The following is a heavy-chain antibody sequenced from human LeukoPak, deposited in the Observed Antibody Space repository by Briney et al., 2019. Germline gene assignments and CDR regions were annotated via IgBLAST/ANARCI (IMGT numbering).Heavy chain of an antibody. Sequence: PGGSLRLSCAASGFTFSTYSMNWVRQAPGKGLEWVSSISSSSSYIYYADSVKGRFTISRDNAKNSLYLQMNSLRAEDTAVYYCARADYYGSGSYYYYFDYWGQGTLVTVSS. CDR3: ARADYYGSGSYYYYFDY. CDR2: ISSSSSYI. CDR1: GFTFSTYS. V-gene: IGHV3-21*01. J-gene: IGHJ4*02. D-gene: IGHD3-10*01.